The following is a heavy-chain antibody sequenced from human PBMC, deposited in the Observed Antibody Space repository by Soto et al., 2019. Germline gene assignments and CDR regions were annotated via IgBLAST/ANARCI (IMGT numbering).Heavy chain of an antibody. CDR3: ASTYYYDSSGFPD. V-gene: IGHV4-30-2*01. J-gene: IGHJ4*02. CDR1: SGSISIRGYS. CDR2: IYHSGST. Sequence: SETLSLTCGVSSGSISIRGYSWSWIRQPPGKGLEWIGYIYHSGSTYYNPSLKSRVTISVDRSKNQFSLKLSSVTAADTAVYYCASTYYYDSSGFPDWGQGTLVTVSS. D-gene: IGHD3-22*01.